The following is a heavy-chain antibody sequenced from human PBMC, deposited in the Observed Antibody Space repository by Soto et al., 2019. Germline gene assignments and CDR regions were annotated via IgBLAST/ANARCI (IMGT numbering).Heavy chain of an antibody. CDR2: IYYSGST. CDR3: VRHFLRYYYYYGMDV. V-gene: IGHV4-39*01. Sequence: SETLSLTCTVSGGSISSGDYYWSWIRQPPGKGLEWIGYIYYSGSTYYNPSLKSRATISVDTSKNQFSLKLSSVTAADTAVYYCVRHFLRYYYYYGMDVWGQGTTVTVSS. J-gene: IGHJ6*02. CDR1: GGSISSGDYY.